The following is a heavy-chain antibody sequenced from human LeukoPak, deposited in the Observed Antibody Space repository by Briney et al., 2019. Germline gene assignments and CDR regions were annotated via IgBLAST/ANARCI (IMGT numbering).Heavy chain of an antibody. CDR3: ARAAGGTSRDY. V-gene: IGHV3-7*01. CDR1: GFTFSAYW. D-gene: IGHD1-26*01. CDR2: IKDDGSDK. Sequence: GGSLRLSCAASGFTFSAYWMSWVRQAPGKDLEWVANIKDDGSDKYYVDSVKGRFTISRDNAKNSLYLQMNSLRDDDTAVYYCARAAGGTSRDYWGQGTLVTVSS. J-gene: IGHJ4*02.